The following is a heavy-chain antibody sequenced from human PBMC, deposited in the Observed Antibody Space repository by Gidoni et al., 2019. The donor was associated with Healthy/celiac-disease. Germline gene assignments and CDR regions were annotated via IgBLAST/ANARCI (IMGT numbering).Heavy chain of an antibody. CDR3: ARVTRYYDSSGHFYFDY. CDR1: GGSISSYY. CDR2: IYYSGST. Sequence: QVQLQESGPGLVKPSETLSLTCTVSGGSISSYYWSWLRQPPGKGLEWIGYIYYSGSTNYNPSLKSRVTISVDTSKNQFSLKLSSVTAADTAVYYCARVTRYYDSSGHFYFDYWGQGTLVTVSS. J-gene: IGHJ4*02. V-gene: IGHV4-59*01. D-gene: IGHD3-22*01.